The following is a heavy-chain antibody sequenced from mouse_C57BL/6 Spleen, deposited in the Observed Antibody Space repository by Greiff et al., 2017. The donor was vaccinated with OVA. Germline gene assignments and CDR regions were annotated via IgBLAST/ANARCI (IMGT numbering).Heavy chain of an antibody. CDR1: GYAFTNYL. Sequence: VQLQQSGAELVRPGTSVKVSCKASGYAFTNYLIEWVKQRPGQGLEWIGVINPGSGGTNYNEKFKGKATLTADKSSSTAYMQLSSLTSEDSAVYFCARAGEMTTVGDWYFDVWGTGTTVTVSS. V-gene: IGHV1-54*01. J-gene: IGHJ1*03. CDR2: INPGSGGT. D-gene: IGHD1-1*01. CDR3: ARAGEMTTVGDWYFDV.